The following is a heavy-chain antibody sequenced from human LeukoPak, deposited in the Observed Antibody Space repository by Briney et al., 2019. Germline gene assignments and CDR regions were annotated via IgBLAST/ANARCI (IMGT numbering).Heavy chain of an antibody. CDR2: ISGSDGST. D-gene: IGHD3-3*01. V-gene: IGHV3-23*01. CDR1: GFTFSNYA. J-gene: IGHJ4*02. Sequence: RPGGPLRLSCAASGFTFSNYAMTWVPEAPGKGLVGVSAISGSDGSTYYSDSVTGRFTISRDNSKNTLYLQMSSLRTDDTAVYYCAKDGYDFWSGYQIDFWGQGTLVTVSS. CDR3: AKDGYDFWSGYQIDF.